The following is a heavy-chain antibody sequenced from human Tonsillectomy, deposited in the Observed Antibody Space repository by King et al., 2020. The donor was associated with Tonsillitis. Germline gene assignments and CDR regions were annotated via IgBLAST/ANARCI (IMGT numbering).Heavy chain of an antibody. CDR3: AREATGYCSGGSCKLDY. CDR1: GFTFSNYD. V-gene: IGHV3-13*01. D-gene: IGHD2-15*01. J-gene: IGHJ4*02. CDR2: IGIGGAT. Sequence: VQLVESGGGLVQPGGSLRLSCAASGFTFSNYDMHWVRQATGKGLEWVSAIGIGGATYYPGSVKGRFTISRENAKNSLYRHMNSLGAGDTAVYYCAREATGYCSGGSCKLDYWGQGTLVTVSS.